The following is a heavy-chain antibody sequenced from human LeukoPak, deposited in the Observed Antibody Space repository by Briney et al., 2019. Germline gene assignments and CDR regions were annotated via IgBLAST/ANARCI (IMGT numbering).Heavy chain of an antibody. D-gene: IGHD3-22*01. V-gene: IGHV3-23*01. CDR1: GITLSNYG. J-gene: IGHJ4*02. CDR2: ISDRGSRT. CDR3: ARRGFVIRVILVGFHKEAYYFDS. Sequence: GGSLRLSCAVSGITLSNYGMSWVRQAPGKGLEWVAGISDRGSRTNYADSVKGRFTISTDHPKNTLYLQMNSLRAEDTAVYFCARRGFVIRVILVGFHKEAYYFDSWGQGALVTVSS.